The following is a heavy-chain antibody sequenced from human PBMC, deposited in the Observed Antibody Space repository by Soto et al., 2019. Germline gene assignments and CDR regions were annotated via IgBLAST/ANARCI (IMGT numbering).Heavy chain of an antibody. CDR2: IYYSGST. D-gene: IGHD2-15*01. Sequence: QVQLQESGPGLVKPSQTLSLTCTVSGGSISSGGYYWRWIRQHPGKGLEWIGYIYYSGSTYYNPSLKSRVTISVDTSKNQFSLKLSSVTAADTAVYYCARSKSYCSGGSCYFDYWGQGTLVTVSS. J-gene: IGHJ4*02. CDR1: GGSISSGGYY. CDR3: ARSKSYCSGGSCYFDY. V-gene: IGHV4-31*03.